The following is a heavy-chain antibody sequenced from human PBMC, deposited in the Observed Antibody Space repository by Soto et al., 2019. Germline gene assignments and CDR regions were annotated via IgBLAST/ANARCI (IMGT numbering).Heavy chain of an antibody. V-gene: IGHV4-39*01. CDR3: ASRSREWLEYYYMDV. CDR2: IYYSGST. J-gene: IGHJ6*03. Sequence: PSETLSLTCTVSVGSISSSSYYWGWIRQPPGKGLEWIGSIYYSGSTYYNPSLKSRVTISVDTSKNQFSLKLSSVTAADTAVYYCASRSREWLEYYYMDVWGKGTTVTVSS. D-gene: IGHD3-3*01. CDR1: VGSISSSSYY.